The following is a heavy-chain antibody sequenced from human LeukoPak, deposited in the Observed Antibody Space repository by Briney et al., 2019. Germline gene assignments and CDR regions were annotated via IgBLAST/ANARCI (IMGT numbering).Heavy chain of an antibody. CDR2: IYYSGST. J-gene: IGHJ6*02. V-gene: IGHV4-39*07. CDR3: ARAGRVRGVMWYYYGMDV. D-gene: IGHD3-10*01. Sequence: SETLSLTCTVSGGSISSSSYYWGWIRQPPGKGLEWIGSIYYSGSTYYNPSLKSRVTISVDTSKNQFSLKLSSVTAADTAVYYCARAGRVRGVMWYYYGMDVWGQGTTVTVSS. CDR1: GGSISSSSYY.